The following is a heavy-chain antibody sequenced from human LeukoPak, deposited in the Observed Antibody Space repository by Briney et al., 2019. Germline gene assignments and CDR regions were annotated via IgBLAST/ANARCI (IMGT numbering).Heavy chain of an antibody. J-gene: IGHJ3*02. CDR1: GFTVSSNY. D-gene: IGHD3-10*01. Sequence: GSLRLSCAASGFTVSSNYMSWVRQPPGKGLEWIGEIYHSGSTNYNPSLKSRVTISVDKSKNQFSLKLSSVTAADTAVYYCARDRGSPSAHAVNDAFDIWGQGTMVTVSS. V-gene: IGHV4-4*02. CDR3: ARDRGSPSAHAVNDAFDI. CDR2: IYHSGST.